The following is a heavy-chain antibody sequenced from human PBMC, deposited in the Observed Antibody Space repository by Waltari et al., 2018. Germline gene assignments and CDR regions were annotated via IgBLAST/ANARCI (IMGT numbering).Heavy chain of an antibody. D-gene: IGHD3-22*01. CDR3: AREHYDSSGSFDC. CDR2: IYYTGGA. Sequence: QVQLQESGPGLVEPSGTLSLSCAVSGDSISDSNWWGWVRQHPGKGLEWIGEIYYTGGANYDPSLESRVVISVDKSKKQFSLKRSSVTAADTAVYYCAREHYDSSGSFDCWGQGTLVTVSS. V-gene: IGHV4-4*02. J-gene: IGHJ4*02. CDR1: GDSISDSNW.